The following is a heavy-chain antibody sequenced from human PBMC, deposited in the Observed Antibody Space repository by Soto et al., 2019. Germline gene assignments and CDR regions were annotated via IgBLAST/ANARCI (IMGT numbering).Heavy chain of an antibody. CDR2: IYYSENT. CDR3: ARVIGAYTAQGFDY. CDR1: GVSISSGDYY. J-gene: IGHJ4*02. D-gene: IGHD5-18*01. V-gene: IGHV4-30-4*01. Sequence: SETLSLTCTVSGVSISSGDYYWSWIRQTPGKGLEWIGYIYYSENTYYNPSLKSRVAISGDTSKNQFSLRLSSVTAADTAVYYCARVIGAYTAQGFDYWGQGTLVTVSS.